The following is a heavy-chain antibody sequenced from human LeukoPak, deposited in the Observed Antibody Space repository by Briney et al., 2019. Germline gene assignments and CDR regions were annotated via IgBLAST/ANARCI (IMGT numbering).Heavy chain of an antibody. V-gene: IGHV4-61*02. D-gene: IGHD5-12*01. CDR1: GGSLSSGRYY. CDR2: IYISGST. J-gene: IGHJ4*02. Sequence: SETLSLTCTVSGGSLSSGRYYWSWIRQTAVKGLQWIGRIYISGSTNYSPSLKSRVTISLDTSNNQFSLNLSSVTAADTAVYYCARDRSGYSEYYFDYWGQGSLVTVSS. CDR3: ARDRSGYSEYYFDY.